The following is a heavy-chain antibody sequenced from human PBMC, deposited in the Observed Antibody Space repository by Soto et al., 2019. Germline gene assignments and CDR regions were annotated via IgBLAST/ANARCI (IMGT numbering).Heavy chain of an antibody. CDR1: GFTFSKYA. D-gene: IGHD3-22*01. CDR3: AKDGVSNDGRGYYPILTAS. V-gene: IGHV3-23*01. Sequence: PGGSLRLSCAASGFTFSKYAMTWARQAPGKGLEWVSAISYNGGGTYYVDSVKGRFTVSRDNSKNTLYLQMHSLRAEDTAVYYCAKDGVSNDGRGYYPILTASWGQGTVVTVSS. J-gene: IGHJ5*02. CDR2: ISYNGGGT.